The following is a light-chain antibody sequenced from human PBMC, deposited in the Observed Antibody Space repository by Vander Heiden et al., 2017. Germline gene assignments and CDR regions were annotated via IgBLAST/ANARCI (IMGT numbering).Light chain of an antibody. J-gene: IGKJ2*01. CDR2: ATS. CDR3: QQTYTIPYN. Sequence: DIQMTQSPSSLSASVGDRVTITRRASQPFSTYVNWYQQKPGKAPKLLIYATSSVQSGVPSRFTGSGSGTDFALTISSLQPEDFAAYYCQQTYTIPYNFGQGTRQEMK. V-gene: IGKV1-39*01. CDR1: QPFSTY.